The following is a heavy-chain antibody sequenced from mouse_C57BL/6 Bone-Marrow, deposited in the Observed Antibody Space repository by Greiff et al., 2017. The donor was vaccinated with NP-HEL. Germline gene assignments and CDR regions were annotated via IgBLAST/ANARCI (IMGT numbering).Heavy chain of an antibody. J-gene: IGHJ2*01. D-gene: IGHD3-2*02. Sequence: VQLQESGPELVKPGASVKISCKASGYAFSSSCMNWVKQRPGKGLEWIGRIYPGDGDTNYNGKFKGKATLTADKSSSTAYMQLSSLTSEDSAVYFCARDWQLRLLDYWGQGTTLTVSS. CDR3: ARDWQLRLLDY. V-gene: IGHV1-82*01. CDR1: GYAFSSSC. CDR2: IYPGDGDT.